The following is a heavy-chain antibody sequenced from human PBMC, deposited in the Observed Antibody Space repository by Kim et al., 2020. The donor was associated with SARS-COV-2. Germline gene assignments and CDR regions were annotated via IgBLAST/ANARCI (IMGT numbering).Heavy chain of an antibody. CDR3: ARDGDLYSSGKDAFEI. CDR2: IKQDGNQK. V-gene: IGHV3-7*01. D-gene: IGHD6-19*01. Sequence: GGSLRLSCAASGFTFSSYWMTWVRQAPGKGLEWVANIKQDGNQKYYLDSVKGRFTISRDNAKNSLYLQMNSLRAEDTAVYYCARDGDLYSSGKDAFEIWGKGTMVTVSS. J-gene: IGHJ3*02. CDR1: GFTFSSYW.